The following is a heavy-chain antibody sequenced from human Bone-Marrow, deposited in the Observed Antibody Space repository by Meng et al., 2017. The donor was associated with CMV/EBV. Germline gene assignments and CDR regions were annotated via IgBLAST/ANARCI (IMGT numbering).Heavy chain of an antibody. CDR2: ISAYNGNT. Sequence: VQVVQAGAEGKKPGASVKVSCKASGYTFPSDGISWVRQAPGQGLEWMGWISAYNGNTNYAQKRQGRVTMTTDTATSKAYMELRSLISDDTAVYYCAGGGFDYWGQGTLVTVSS. CDR3: AGGGFDY. J-gene: IGHJ4*02. V-gene: IGHV1-18*01. D-gene: IGHD3-16*01. CDR1: GYTFPSDG.